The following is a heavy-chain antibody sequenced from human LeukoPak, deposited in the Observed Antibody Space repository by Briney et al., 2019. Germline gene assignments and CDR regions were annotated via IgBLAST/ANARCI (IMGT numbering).Heavy chain of an antibody. D-gene: IGHD3-10*01. J-gene: IGHJ3*02. Sequence: SETLSLTCLVSGGSISSYYWSWIRQPPAKGLEWIGYIYYSGSTNYSPSLKSRVTISVDTSKNQFSLKLSSMTAADTAVYYCARDVGAWIGLPDYYGSGSYGAFDIWGQGTMVTVSS. CDR2: IYYSGST. CDR3: ARDVGAWIGLPDYYGSGSYGAFDI. V-gene: IGHV4-59*01. CDR1: GGSISSYY.